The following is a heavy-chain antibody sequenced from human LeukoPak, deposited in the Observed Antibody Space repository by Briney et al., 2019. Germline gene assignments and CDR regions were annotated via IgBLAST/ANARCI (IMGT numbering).Heavy chain of an antibody. CDR3: ARPLREGDFDFNY. Sequence: ASVKVSCKASGYIFISHDINWVRRAVRQGLEWIGWMNPNSGNTGYAQKFQGRVTMTANISLNTAYMDLSSLRSEDTAVYYCARPLREGDFDFNYWGQGTQVIVSS. CDR2: MNPNSGNT. J-gene: IGHJ4*02. V-gene: IGHV1-8*01. D-gene: IGHD2-21*01. CDR1: GYIFISHD.